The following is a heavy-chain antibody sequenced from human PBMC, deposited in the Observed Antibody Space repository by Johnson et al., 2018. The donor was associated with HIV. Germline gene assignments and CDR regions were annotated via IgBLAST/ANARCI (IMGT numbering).Heavy chain of an antibody. Sequence: VQLVESGGGLVQPGRSLRLSCAASGFTFDDYAMHWVRQAPGKGLAWVSGISWNSGSIGYADSVQGRFTISRDNSKNTLYLQMNSLRAEDTAVYYCAREVESGIAVNDAFDIWGQGTMVTVSS. CDR2: ISWNSGSI. CDR3: AREVESGIAVNDAFDI. J-gene: IGHJ3*02. CDR1: GFTFDDYA. D-gene: IGHD6-19*01. V-gene: IGHV3-9*01.